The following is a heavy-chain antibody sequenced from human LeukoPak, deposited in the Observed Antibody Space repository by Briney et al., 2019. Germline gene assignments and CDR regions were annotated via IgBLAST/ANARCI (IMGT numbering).Heavy chain of an antibody. CDR3: AREGYSYDGY. CDR1: GYTFTSYD. V-gene: IGHV1-8*03. CDR2: MNPNSGNT. Sequence: GASVKVSCKASGYTFTSYDINWVRQATGQGLEWMGWMNPNSGNTGYAQKFQGRVTITWNTSISTAFMDLSSLRSEDTAVYYCAREGYSYDGYWGQGTLVTVSS. D-gene: IGHD5-18*01. J-gene: IGHJ4*02.